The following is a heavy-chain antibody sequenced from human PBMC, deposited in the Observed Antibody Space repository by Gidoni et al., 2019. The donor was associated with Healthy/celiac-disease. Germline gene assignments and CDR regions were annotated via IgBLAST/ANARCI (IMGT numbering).Heavy chain of an antibody. CDR3: AILAIFGVVIENDAFDI. Sequence: QVQLQQWGAGLLKPSETLSLTCAVYGGSFSGYYWSWIRQPPGKGLEWIGEINHSGSTNYHPSVKSRVTISVDTSKNQCSLKLSSVTAADTAVYYCAILAIFGVVIENDAFDIWGQGTMVTVSS. V-gene: IGHV4-34*01. D-gene: IGHD3-3*01. CDR2: INHSGST. J-gene: IGHJ3*02. CDR1: GGSFSGYY.